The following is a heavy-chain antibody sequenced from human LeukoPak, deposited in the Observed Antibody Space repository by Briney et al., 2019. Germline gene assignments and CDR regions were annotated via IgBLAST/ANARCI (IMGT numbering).Heavy chain of an antibody. CDR2: IYNGGST. CDR1: GGSISTYY. V-gene: IGHV4-59*08. Sequence: SETLSLTCSVSGGSISTYYWSWIRQPPGKGLEWIGYIYNGGSTNYHPSLKSRVTISVDTSKNQFSLKLTSVTAADTAVYYCARSEGKYNWFDPWGQGTLVTVSS. J-gene: IGHJ5*02. CDR3: ARSEGKYNWFDP.